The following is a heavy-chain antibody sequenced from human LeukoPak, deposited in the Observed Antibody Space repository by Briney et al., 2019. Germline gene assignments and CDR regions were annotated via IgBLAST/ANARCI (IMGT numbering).Heavy chain of an antibody. V-gene: IGHV5-51*01. CDR2: IYPGDSDT. CDR1: GYSFTSYW. CDR3: ARQRYYYDSSGSTPDAFDI. D-gene: IGHD3-22*01. J-gene: IGHJ3*02. Sequence: GESLKISCKGSGYSFTSYWIGWVRQMPGKGLEGMGIIYPGDSDTRYNPSFQGQATISADKSISTAYLQWSSLKASDPAMYYCARQRYYYDSSGSTPDAFDIWGQGTMVTVSS.